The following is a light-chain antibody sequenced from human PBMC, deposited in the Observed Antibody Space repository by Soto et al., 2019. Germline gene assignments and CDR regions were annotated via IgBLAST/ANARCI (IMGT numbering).Light chain of an antibody. CDR3: LQTHNYPLT. J-gene: IGKJ4*01. CDR1: QGVGSD. Sequence: AIQMTQSPSSLSASVGDRVTITCRASQGVGSDLAWYQQRPGKTPNLLTFVASTLQSDVPSRFSGSGSGTDFTLTISSLQPEDFATYYCLQTHNYPLTFGGGTKVDIK. V-gene: IGKV1-6*01. CDR2: VAS.